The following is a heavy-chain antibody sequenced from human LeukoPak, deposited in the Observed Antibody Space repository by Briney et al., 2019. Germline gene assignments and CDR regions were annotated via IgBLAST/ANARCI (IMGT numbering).Heavy chain of an antibody. Sequence: GGSLRLSCAPSGLTFSRYWMTWVRQTPEKGLEWVASIKDDGRQKYYVDSVKGRFTVSRDNAKNSAYLQMDSLRVEDTALYYCARDASRGFDTWGQGTLVTVSS. CDR1: GLTFSRYW. D-gene: IGHD5-24*01. CDR3: ARDASRGFDT. J-gene: IGHJ4*02. CDR2: IKDDGRQK. V-gene: IGHV3-7*01.